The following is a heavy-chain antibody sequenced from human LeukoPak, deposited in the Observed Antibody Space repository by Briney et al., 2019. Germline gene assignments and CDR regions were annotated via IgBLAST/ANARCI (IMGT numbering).Heavy chain of an antibody. CDR3: AKARYIGAAAGTLWFDT. D-gene: IGHD6-13*01. CDR2: IIPIVDRT. V-gene: IGHV1-69*04. CDR1: GGAFNNYA. J-gene: IGHJ5*02. Sequence: VASVKVSCKTSGGAFNNYAITWLRQAPGQGLEWMGRIIPIVDRTDYAQKLQGRVTITADKFSSTAYMELSSLRSGDTAVYYCAKARYIGAAAGTLWFDTWGQGTLVTVSS.